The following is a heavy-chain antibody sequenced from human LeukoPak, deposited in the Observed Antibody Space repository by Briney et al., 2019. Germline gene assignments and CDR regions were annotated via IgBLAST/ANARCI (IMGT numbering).Heavy chain of an antibody. V-gene: IGHV1-2*02. CDR1: GYSFINYG. CDR3: ARDSPYGGNSDFDY. J-gene: IGHJ4*02. Sequence: GASVKVSCKASGYSFINYGITWVRQAPGQGLEWMGWINPNSGGTNYAQKFQGRVTMTRDTSISTAYMELSRLRSDDTAVYYCARDSPYGGNSDFDYWGQGTLVTVSS. D-gene: IGHD4-23*01. CDR2: INPNSGGT.